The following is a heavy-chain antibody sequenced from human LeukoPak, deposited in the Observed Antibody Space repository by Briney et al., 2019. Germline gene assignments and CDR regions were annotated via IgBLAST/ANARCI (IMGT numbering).Heavy chain of an antibody. J-gene: IGHJ3*02. V-gene: IGHV4-31*03. CDR3: ARRRYSSGWYDAFDI. D-gene: IGHD6-19*01. CDR2: IYYSGST. Sequence: PSETLSLTCTVSGGSISSVGYYWSWIRQHPGKGLGWIGYIYYSGSTYYNPSLKSRVTISVDTSKNQFSLKLSSVTAADAAVYCCARRRYSSGWYDAFDIWGQGTMVTVSS. CDR1: GGSISSVGYY.